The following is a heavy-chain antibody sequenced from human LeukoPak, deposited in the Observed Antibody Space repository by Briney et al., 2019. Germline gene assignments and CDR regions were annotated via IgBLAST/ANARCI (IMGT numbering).Heavy chain of an antibody. V-gene: IGHV4-4*09. J-gene: IGHJ4*02. CDR1: GGSSSGYY. CDR3: ARPGQSSWWVYFNY. CDR2: VHTSGST. Sequence: SETLSLTCTVSGGSSSGYYWTWIRQPPGKGLEWIGCVHTSGSTDYNPPLKHRVTMSVDVSKNQSSLRLSSVTAADTAVYYCARPGQSSWWVYFNYWGQGTPVTVSS. D-gene: IGHD2-15*01.